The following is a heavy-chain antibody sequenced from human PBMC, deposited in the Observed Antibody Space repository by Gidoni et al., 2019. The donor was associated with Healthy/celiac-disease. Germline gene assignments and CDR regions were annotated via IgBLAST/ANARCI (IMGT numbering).Heavy chain of an antibody. J-gene: IGHJ4*02. CDR2: ISGGGGST. Sequence: LVQPGGSLRRSCAASGFNFSSYAMSWVRQAPGKGLEWVSAISGGGGSTYYADSVKGRFTISRDNSKNTLYLQMNSLRAEDTAVYYCAKGRDIVVVPAAISTPCDYWGQGTLVTVSS. D-gene: IGHD2-2*01. CDR1: GFNFSSYA. CDR3: AKGRDIVVVPAAISTPCDY. V-gene: IGHV3-23*01.